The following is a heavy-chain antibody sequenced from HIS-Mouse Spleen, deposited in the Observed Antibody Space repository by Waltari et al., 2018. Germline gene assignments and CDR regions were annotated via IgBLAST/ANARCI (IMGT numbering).Heavy chain of an antibody. Sequence: QLQLQESGPGLVKPSETLSLTCTVSGGSISSSSYYWGWIRQPPGKGLEWIGRIYYSGSTDCNPSLKSRVTISVDTSKNQFSLKLSSVTAADTAVYYCAREIPYSSSWYDWYFDLWGRGTLVTVSS. V-gene: IGHV4-39*07. CDR1: GGSISSSSYY. CDR2: IYYSGST. J-gene: IGHJ2*01. CDR3: AREIPYSSSWYDWYFDL. D-gene: IGHD6-13*01.